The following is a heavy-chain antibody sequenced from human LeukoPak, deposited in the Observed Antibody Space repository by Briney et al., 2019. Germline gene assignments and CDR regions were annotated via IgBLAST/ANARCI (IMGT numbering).Heavy chain of an antibody. CDR1: GFTFNNYG. D-gene: IGHD4-17*01. CDR2: IWYDGSNK. J-gene: IGHJ4*02. Sequence: GGSLRLSCATSGFTFNNYGMHWVRQAPGKGLQWVALIWYDGSNKYYADSVKGRFTISRDNSKNTLYLQMNSLRAEDTAVYYCARDLFGDYDYWGQGTLVTVSS. V-gene: IGHV3-33*01. CDR3: ARDLFGDYDY.